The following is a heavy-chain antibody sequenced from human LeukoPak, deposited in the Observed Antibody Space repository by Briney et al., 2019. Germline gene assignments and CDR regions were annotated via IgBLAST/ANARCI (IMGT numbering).Heavy chain of an antibody. J-gene: IGHJ6*03. CDR1: GGSFSGYY. V-gene: IGHV4-34*01. D-gene: IGHD3-16*01. CDR3: ARHGPPRAGWGRKYYYMDV. Sequence: SETLSLTCAVYGGSFSGYYWSWIRQPPGKGLEWIGEINHSGSTNYNPSLKSRVTISVDTSKNQFSLKLSSVTAADTAVYYCARHGPPRAGWGRKYYYMDVWGKGTTVTISS. CDR2: INHSGST.